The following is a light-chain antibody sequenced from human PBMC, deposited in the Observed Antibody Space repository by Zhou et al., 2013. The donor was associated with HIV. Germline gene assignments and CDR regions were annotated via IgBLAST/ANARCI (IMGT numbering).Light chain of an antibody. V-gene: IGKV3-11*01. CDR1: QSVDTY. Sequence: EIVLTQPPATLSLSPGERATLSCRASQSVDTYLAWYQQKPGQAPRLLIYDASNRATGIPARFSGSGSGTDFTLTISSLEPEDFAVYYCQQRSSWPLTFGGGTKVDI. CDR2: DAS. J-gene: IGKJ4*01. CDR3: QQRSSWPLT.